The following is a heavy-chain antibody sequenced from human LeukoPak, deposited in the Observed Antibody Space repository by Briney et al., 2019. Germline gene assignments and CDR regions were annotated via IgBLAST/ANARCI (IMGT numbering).Heavy chain of an antibody. J-gene: IGHJ4*02. V-gene: IGHV4-59*01. D-gene: IGHD2-15*01. Sequence: PSETLSLTCTVSGGSISSYYWSWIRQPPGKGLEWIGYIYYSGSTNYNPSLKSRVTISVDTSKNQFSLKLSSVTAADTAVYYCARGTIYSLFDYWGQGTLVTVSS. CDR1: GGSISSYY. CDR2: IYYSGST. CDR3: ARGTIYSLFDY.